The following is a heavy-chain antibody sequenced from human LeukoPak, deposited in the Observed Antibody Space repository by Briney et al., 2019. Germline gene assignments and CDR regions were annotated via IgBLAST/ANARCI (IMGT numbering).Heavy chain of an antibody. J-gene: IGHJ4*02. V-gene: IGHV4-34*09. CDR1: GGSFSGYY. CDR3: ARSDTGNYYDSSGYYYVAPYYFDY. D-gene: IGHD3-22*01. Sequence: SETLSLTCAVYGGSFSGYYWSWIRQPPGKGLEWIGEINHSGSTNYNPSLKSRVTISVDTSKNQFSLKLSSVTAADTAVYHCARSDTGNYYDSSGYYYVAPYYFDYWGQGTLVTVSS. CDR2: INHSGST.